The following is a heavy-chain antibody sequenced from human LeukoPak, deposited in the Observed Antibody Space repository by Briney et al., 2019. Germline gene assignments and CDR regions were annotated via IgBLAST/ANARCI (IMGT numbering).Heavy chain of an antibody. Sequence: ASVKVSCKASGYTFTGYYLHWVRQAPGQGLEWMGWINPTSGDTNYAQNFQGRVTMTRDASISTAYMELSSLRSDDTAVYYCARAGLVGAVSLAIDYWGREPWSPSPQ. CDR3: ARAGLVGAVSLAIDY. D-gene: IGHD1-26*01. CDR2: INPTSGDT. CDR1: GYTFTGYY. J-gene: IGHJ4*02. V-gene: IGHV1-2*02.